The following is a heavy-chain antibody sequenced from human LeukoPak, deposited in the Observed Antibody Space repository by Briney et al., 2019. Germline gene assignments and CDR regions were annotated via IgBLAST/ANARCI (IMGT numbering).Heavy chain of an antibody. CDR2: IYYSGST. J-gene: IGHJ4*02. D-gene: IGHD6-19*01. CDR1: GGSISSYY. CDR3: ARGMGIAVAGPYFDY. Sequence: SETLSLTCTVSGGSISSYYWSWIRQPPGKGLESIGYIYYSGSTNYNPSLKSRVTISVDTSKNQFSLKLCSVTAADTAVYYCARGMGIAVAGPYFDYWGQGTLVTVSS. V-gene: IGHV4-59*01.